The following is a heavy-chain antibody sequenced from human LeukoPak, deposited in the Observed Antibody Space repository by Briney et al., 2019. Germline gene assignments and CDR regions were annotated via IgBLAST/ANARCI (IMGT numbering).Heavy chain of an antibody. CDR3: ARLDPMAAAGY. CDR2: IYYSGST. Sequence: SETLSLTCTVSGGSISSYYWSWIRQPPGKGLEWIGYIYYSGSTNYNPSLKSRVTISVDTSKNQFSLKLSSVTAADTAVYYCARLDPMAAAGYWGQGTLVTVSS. CDR1: GGSISSYY. D-gene: IGHD6-13*01. V-gene: IGHV4-59*08. J-gene: IGHJ4*02.